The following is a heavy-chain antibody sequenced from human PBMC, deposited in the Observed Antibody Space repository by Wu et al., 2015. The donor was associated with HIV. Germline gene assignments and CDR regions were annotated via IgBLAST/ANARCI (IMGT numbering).Heavy chain of an antibody. CDR3: ARGLYSSSWYGVDY. J-gene: IGHJ4*02. V-gene: IGHV1-18*01. D-gene: IGHD6-13*01. CDR1: GYTFYNYG. Sequence: QVQLVQSGADVKKPGASVKVSCKTFGYTFYNYGIAWVRQAPGQGLEWLAWISVYSLHYGVNFRGRVTTSIDTSTSTAYLELRNLTFGDTAVYYCARGLYSSSWYGVDYVGPGERWSPSPQ. CDR2: ISVYSL.